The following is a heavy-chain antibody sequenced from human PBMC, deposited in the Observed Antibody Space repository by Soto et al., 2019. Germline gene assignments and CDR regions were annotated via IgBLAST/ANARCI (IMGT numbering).Heavy chain of an antibody. D-gene: IGHD3-16*01. CDR2: LCHDATIA. J-gene: IGHJ5*02. Sequence: GGSLRLSCAASGFSLSDDCLHWVRQAPGKGLVWLSRLCHDATIAIYSDSVKGRFSISRDIAKNTLYLQMTSLRAEDAAIHYCGRTFRDGLLGLDPWGQGTLVTVSS. CDR1: GFSLSDDC. CDR3: GRTFRDGLLGLDP. V-gene: IGHV3-74*01.